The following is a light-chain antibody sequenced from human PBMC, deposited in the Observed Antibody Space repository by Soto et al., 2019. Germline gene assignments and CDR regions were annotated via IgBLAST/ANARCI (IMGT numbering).Light chain of an antibody. CDR1: QSVGSNF. V-gene: IGKV3-20*01. CDR2: GAS. Sequence: VLTQSPGTLSLSPGERATLSCRASQSVGSNFLAWYQQKPGQAPRLLIYGASSRATGIPDRFSGSGSGTDFTLAISRLEPEDFVVYYCQQYGTSPLTFGPGTRVDIK. CDR3: QQYGTSPLT. J-gene: IGKJ3*01.